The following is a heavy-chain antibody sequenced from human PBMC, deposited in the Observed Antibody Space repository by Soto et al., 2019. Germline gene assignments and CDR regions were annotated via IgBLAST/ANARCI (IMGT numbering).Heavy chain of an antibody. CDR2: ISYDGSNK. V-gene: IGHV3-30-3*01. D-gene: IGHD3-10*01. CDR1: GFTFSSYA. Sequence: GGSLRLSCAASGFTFSSYAMHWVRQAPGKGLEWVAVISYDGSNKYYADSVKGRFTISRDNSKNTLYLQMNSLRAEDTAVYYCASTAIWFGELWLDYWGQGTLVTVSS. CDR3: ASTAIWFGELWLDY. J-gene: IGHJ4*02.